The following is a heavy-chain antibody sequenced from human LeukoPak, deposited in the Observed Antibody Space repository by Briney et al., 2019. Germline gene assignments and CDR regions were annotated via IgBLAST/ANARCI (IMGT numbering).Heavy chain of an antibody. D-gene: IGHD4-11*01. CDR2: ISGSGGST. CDR3: AKDQGPGDSNYVTYFDY. CDR1: GFTFSSYA. V-gene: IGHV3-23*01. Sequence: GGSLRLSCAASGFTFSSYAMSWVRQAPGKGLEWVSAISGSGGSTYYADSVKGRFTISRDNSKNTLYLQMNSLRAEDTAVYYCAKDQGPGDSNYVTYFDYWGQGTLVTVSS. J-gene: IGHJ4*02.